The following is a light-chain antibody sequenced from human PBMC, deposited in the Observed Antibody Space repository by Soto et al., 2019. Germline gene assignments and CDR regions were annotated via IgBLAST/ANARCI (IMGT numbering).Light chain of an antibody. Sequence: DLPITPSPFSPSSSVRDRVTIPFRASQSISSYLNWYQQKPGKAPKLLIYAASSLQSGVPSRFSGSGSGTDFTLTISSLQPEDFATYYCQQSYSTPITFGQGTRLEIK. CDR1: QSISSY. CDR2: AAS. V-gene: IGKV1-39*01. CDR3: QQSYSTPIT. J-gene: IGKJ5*01.